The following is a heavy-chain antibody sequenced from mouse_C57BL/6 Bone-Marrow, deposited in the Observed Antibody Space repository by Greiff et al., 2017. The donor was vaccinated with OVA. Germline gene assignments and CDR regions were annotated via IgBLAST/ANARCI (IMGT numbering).Heavy chain of an antibody. CDR1: GYTFTDYE. V-gene: IGHV1-15*01. CDR2: IDPETGGN. CDR3: TTVPAWCAY. J-gene: IGHJ3*01. Sequence: QVQLKESGAELVRPGASVTLSCKASGYTFTDYEMHWVKQTPVHGLEWMGAIDPETGGNAYNQKFKGKAILTADKSSSTAYMELRSLTSEDFALYYCTTVPAWCAYWGRGTLVTVSA.